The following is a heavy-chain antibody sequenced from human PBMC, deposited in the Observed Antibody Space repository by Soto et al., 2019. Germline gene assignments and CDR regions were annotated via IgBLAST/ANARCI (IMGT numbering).Heavy chain of an antibody. V-gene: IGHV3-23*01. CDR3: AKDLPYDYGRGRAFDI. Sequence: SGGSLRLSCAASGFTFSSYAMSWVRQAPGKGLEWVSAISGSGGSTYYADSVKGRFTISRDNSKNTLYLQMNRLRAEDTAVYYCAKDLPYDYGRGRAFDIWGQGTMVTVSS. CDR1: GFTFSSYA. CDR2: ISGSGGST. D-gene: IGHD3-16*01. J-gene: IGHJ3*02.